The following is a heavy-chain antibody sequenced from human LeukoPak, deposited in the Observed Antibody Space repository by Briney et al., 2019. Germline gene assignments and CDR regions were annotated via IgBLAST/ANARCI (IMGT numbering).Heavy chain of an antibody. J-gene: IGHJ4*02. CDR2: INHSGST. Sequence: SETLSLTCTVYGGSFSGYYWSWIRQPPGKGLEWIGEINHSGSTNYNPSLKSRVTISVDRSKNQFSLKLSSVTAADTAVYYCARVACSSTSCYAADYWGQGTLVTVSS. CDR3: ARVACSSTSCYAADY. CDR1: GGSFSGYY. D-gene: IGHD2-2*01. V-gene: IGHV4-34*01.